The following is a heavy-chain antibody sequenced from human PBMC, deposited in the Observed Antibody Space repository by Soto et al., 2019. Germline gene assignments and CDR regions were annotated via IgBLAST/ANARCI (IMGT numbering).Heavy chain of an antibody. D-gene: IGHD3-10*01. CDR2: IYSSGST. CDR3: ARRYGGGFDY. J-gene: IGHJ4*02. CDR1: GGSIRSYY. Sequence: QVQLLESGPGLVKPSETLSLTCTVSGGSIRSYYWSWIRQPPGKGLEWIGYIYSSGSTNYNPSLKSRFTISVDTSKNKVSVKLSSVTAADTAVYYCARRYGGGFDYWGQGTLVTVSS. V-gene: IGHV4-59*08.